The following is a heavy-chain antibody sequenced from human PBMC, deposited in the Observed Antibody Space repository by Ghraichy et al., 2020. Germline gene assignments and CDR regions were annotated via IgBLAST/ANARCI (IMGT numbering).Heavy chain of an antibody. D-gene: IGHD6-13*01. V-gene: IGHV4-34*01. CDR2: INHSGST. CDR1: GGSFSGYY. Sequence: SQTLSLTCAVYGGSFSGYYWSWIRQPPGKGLEWIGEINHSGSTNYNPSLKSRVTISVDTSKNQFSLKLSSVTAADTAVYYCASWGIAAAGGGTEYWGQGTLVTVSS. J-gene: IGHJ4*02. CDR3: ASWGIAAAGGGTEY.